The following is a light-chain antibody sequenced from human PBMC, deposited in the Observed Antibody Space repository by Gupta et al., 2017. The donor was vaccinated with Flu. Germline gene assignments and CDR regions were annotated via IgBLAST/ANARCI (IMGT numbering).Light chain of an antibody. Sequence: DIQMTQSPSTLSAYIGDRVTITCRASQSISVWLAWYQQKPGKAPKLLISDASTLKSGVPSRFTSSGSGTEFTVTINGLQPDDSATYYFQQYDKYPWNFGQGAKV. CDR3: QQYDKYPWN. CDR2: DAS. J-gene: IGKJ1*01. V-gene: IGKV1-5*03. CDR1: QSISVW.